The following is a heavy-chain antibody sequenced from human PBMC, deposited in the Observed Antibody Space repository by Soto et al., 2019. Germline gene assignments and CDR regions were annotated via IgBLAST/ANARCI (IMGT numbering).Heavy chain of an antibody. Sequence: SETLSLTCTVSGGSISSDYWSWIRQPPGKGLEWIGYISYSGNTNYNPSLKSLVTISVDTSKKQFSPKLRSVTAADTAVYYCARVLSGSSLFDYWGQGMLVTVSS. CDR1: GGSISSDY. CDR2: ISYSGNT. V-gene: IGHV4-59*13. CDR3: ARVLSGSSLFDY. J-gene: IGHJ4*02. D-gene: IGHD1-26*01.